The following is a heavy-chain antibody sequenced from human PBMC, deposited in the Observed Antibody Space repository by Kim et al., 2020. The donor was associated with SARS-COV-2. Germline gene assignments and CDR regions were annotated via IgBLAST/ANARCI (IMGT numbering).Heavy chain of an antibody. Sequence: GGSLRLSCAASGFTFSRSWMAWVRQAPGKGLEWVANIKSDGSVKNYVDSVKGRFTISRDNAENSLYLQMNGLRADDTAIYYCSTFDNWGQVALVTVS. J-gene: IGHJ4*02. CDR3: STFDN. V-gene: IGHV3-7*03. CDR2: IKSDGSVK. CDR1: GFTFSRSW.